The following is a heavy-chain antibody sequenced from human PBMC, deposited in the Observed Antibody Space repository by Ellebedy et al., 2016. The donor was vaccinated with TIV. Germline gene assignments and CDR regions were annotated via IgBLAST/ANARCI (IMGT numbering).Heavy chain of an antibody. CDR2: ISYDSSNT. D-gene: IGHD2-15*01. V-gene: IGHV3-30*03. CDR1: GFTFRKYG. Sequence: GESLKISCAASGFTFRKYGMHWVRQAPGKGLEWVALISYDSSNTYYGDSVRGRFTISRDNSENTLYLQMVSLRVEDTAVYYCARDSWGGSFLVANYFDSWGQGTLVSVSS. J-gene: IGHJ4*02. CDR3: ARDSWGGSFLVANYFDS.